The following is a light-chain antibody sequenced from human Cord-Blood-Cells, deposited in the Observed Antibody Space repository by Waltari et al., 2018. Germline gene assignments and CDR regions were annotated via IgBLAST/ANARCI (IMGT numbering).Light chain of an antibody. CDR1: ALPKQY. J-gene: IGLJ2*01. CDR2: TDR. Sequence: SYELTQPPSVSVSPGQTARITCSGDALPKQYAHWYKQKLGQAPVLVIYTDREKPSGIPERFSGSSSGATVTLTISGVQAEDEADYYCQSADSSGTYVVFGGGTKLTVL. CDR3: QSADSSGTYVV. V-gene: IGLV3-25*02.